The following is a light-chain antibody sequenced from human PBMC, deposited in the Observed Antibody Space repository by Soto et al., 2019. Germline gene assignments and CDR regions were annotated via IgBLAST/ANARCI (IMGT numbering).Light chain of an antibody. J-gene: IGLJ1*01. Sequence: QSALTQPASVSGSPGQSITITCTGTSSDVGRYKSVSWYQQHPGKAPKLLIYEDRNRPSGVSNRFSGSKSGSTASLTLSGLQSEDEAEYYCCSSAGGNTYVCGTGTKVNVL. CDR2: EDR. CDR1: SSDVGRYKS. V-gene: IGLV2-14*01. CDR3: CSSAGGNTYV.